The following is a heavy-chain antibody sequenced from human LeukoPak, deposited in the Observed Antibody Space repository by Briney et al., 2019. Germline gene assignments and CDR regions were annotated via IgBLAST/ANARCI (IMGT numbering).Heavy chain of an antibody. CDR1: GGTFSTYA. Sequence: ASVKVSCKASGGTFSTYAISWVRQAPGQGLEWMGGIIPILGTAHYSQKFQGRVTITADQSTSTAYIELSSLRSEDTAVYYCARTTWFSYYYYMDVWGKGTTVTVSS. CDR3: ARTTWFSYYYYMDV. CDR2: IIPILGTA. J-gene: IGHJ6*03. D-gene: IGHD3-9*01. V-gene: IGHV1-69*10.